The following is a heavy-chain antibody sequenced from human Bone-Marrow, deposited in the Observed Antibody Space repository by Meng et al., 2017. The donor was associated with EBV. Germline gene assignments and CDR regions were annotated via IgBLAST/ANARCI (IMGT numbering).Heavy chain of an antibody. Sequence: VQVVGSWAEVKKPGCAVTVSFKPAGGIFRSDAISWVRQAPGQGLEWMGGLIPMSDAPHHAQKFQGSVTITADESTSTHYMDLSGLVSEDTAVYYCASESGRGFTPDYWGQGTLVTVS. D-gene: IGHD3-10*01. CDR3: ASESGRGFTPDY. V-gene: IGHV1-69*01. CDR1: GGIFRSDA. CDR2: LIPMSDAP. J-gene: IGHJ4*02.